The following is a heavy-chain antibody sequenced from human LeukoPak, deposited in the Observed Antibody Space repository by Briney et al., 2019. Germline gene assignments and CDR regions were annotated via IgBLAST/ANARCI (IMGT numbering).Heavy chain of an antibody. D-gene: IGHD3-16*01. Sequence: GGSLRLSCAASGFTFSSYWMYWVRQAPGKGLVWVSRINNDGSRTTCADSVKGRFTISRDNAKNTLYLQMNSLRAEDTAVYYCARDLAGAAGYWGQGTLVTVSS. J-gene: IGHJ4*02. CDR2: INNDGSRT. CDR1: GFTFSSYW. V-gene: IGHV3-74*01. CDR3: ARDLAGAAGY.